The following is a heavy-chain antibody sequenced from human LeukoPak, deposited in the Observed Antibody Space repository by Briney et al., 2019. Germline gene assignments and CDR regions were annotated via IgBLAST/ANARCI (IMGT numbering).Heavy chain of an antibody. V-gene: IGHV3-21*01. D-gene: IGHD3-9*01. CDR3: ARDGTILTGSLYYYYGMDV. CDR2: ISSSSSYI. J-gene: IGHJ6*02. Sequence: KPGGSLRLSRAASGFTFSSYSMNWVRQAPGKGLEWVSSISSSSSYIYYADSVKGRFTISRDNAKNSLYLQMNSLRAEDTAVYYCARDGTILTGSLYYYYGMDVWGQGTTVTVSS. CDR1: GFTFSSYS.